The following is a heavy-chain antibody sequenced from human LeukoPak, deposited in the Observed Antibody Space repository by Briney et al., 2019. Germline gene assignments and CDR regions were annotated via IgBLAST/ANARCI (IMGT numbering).Heavy chain of an antibody. D-gene: IGHD6-13*01. CDR2: ISSSSSYI. V-gene: IGHV3-21*01. CDR1: GFTFSSYS. CDR3: ASAVPGYSSSPFD. Sequence: PGGSLRLSCAASGFTFSSYSMNWVRQAPGKGLEWVSSISSSSSYIYYADSVKGRLTISRDNAKNSLYLQMNSLRAEDTAVYYCASAVPGYSSSPFDWGQGTLVTVSS. J-gene: IGHJ4*02.